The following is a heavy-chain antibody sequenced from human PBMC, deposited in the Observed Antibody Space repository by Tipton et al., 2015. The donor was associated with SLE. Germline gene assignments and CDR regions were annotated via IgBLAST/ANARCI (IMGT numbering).Heavy chain of an antibody. V-gene: IGHV4-61*02. CDR3: ARLESKAGYYYCYVGV. CDR1: GGSISSGDYY. J-gene: IGHJ6*03. Sequence: TLSLTCTVSGGSISSGDYYWTWIRQPAGKGLEWIGRIYTTGTTNYSPSLVSRVTMSLDMSKNQFSLRLSSVTAADTAVYYCARLESKAGYYYCYVGVWGKTTTVTVSS. D-gene: IGHD3-3*01. CDR2: IYTTGTT.